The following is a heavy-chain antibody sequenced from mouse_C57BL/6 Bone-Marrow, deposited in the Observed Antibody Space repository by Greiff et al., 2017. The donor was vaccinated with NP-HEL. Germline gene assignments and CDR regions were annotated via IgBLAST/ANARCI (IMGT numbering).Heavy chain of an antibody. J-gene: IGHJ1*03. CDR1: GYTFTSYW. D-gene: IGHD2-1*01. CDR3: ASHYGNYVVWYVDV. Sequence: QVQLQQPGAELVRPGSSVKLSCKASGYTFTSYWMHWVKQRPIQGLEWIGNIDPSDSETHSNQKFKDKATLTVDKSSSTAYMQLTSLTSEDSAVYYCASHYGNYVVWYVDVWGTGTTVTVSS. CDR2: IDPSDSET. V-gene: IGHV1-52*01.